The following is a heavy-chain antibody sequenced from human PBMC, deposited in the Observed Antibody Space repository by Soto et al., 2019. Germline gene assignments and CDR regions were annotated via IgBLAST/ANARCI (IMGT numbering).Heavy chain of an antibody. D-gene: IGHD6-19*01. Sequence: WGSLRLSCAASGFTFSSYGMHWFRQSPGKGLEWVAVIWYDGSNKYYADSVKGRFTISRDNSKNTLYLQMNSLRAEDTAVYYCARDRVAVAGFYYYYGMDVWGQGTTVTVSS. V-gene: IGHV3-33*01. CDR2: IWYDGSNK. CDR3: ARDRVAVAGFYYYYGMDV. CDR1: GFTFSSYG. J-gene: IGHJ6*02.